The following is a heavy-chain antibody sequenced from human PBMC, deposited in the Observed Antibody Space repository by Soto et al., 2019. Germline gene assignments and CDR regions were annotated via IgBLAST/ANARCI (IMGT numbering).Heavy chain of an antibody. J-gene: IGHJ5*02. Sequence: SETLSLTCTVSGGSISSGGYYWSWIRQHPGKGLEWIGYIYYSGSTYYNPSLKSRVTISVDTSKNQFSLKLSSVTAADTAVYYCARVSVVAVDNWFAPWGQGTLVTVSS. V-gene: IGHV4-31*03. CDR1: GGSISSGGYY. CDR2: IYYSGST. D-gene: IGHD2-15*01. CDR3: ARVSVVAVDNWFAP.